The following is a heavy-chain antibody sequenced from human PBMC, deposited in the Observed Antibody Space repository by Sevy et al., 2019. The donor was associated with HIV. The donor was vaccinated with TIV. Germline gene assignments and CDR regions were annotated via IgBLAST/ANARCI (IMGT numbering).Heavy chain of an antibody. CDR1: GYIFTNYP. J-gene: IGHJ4*02. CDR3: ARDSDGSGNYYLDYFDY. Sequence: ASVKVSCKASGYIFTNYPICWVRQAPGQGLEWMGCIRTSNIETNYTQKLQGRAIMTTDTSTSTVYMDLRNLRSDDTAVYYCARDSDGSGNYYLDYFDYWGQGTLVTVSS. CDR2: IRTSNIET. V-gene: IGHV1-18*01. D-gene: IGHD3-22*01.